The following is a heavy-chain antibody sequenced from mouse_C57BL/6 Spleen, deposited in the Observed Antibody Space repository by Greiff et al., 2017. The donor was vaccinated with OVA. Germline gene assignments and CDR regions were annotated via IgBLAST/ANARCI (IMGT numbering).Heavy chain of an antibody. J-gene: IGHJ3*01. CDR1: GYSITSGYD. V-gene: IGHV3-1*01. CDR2: ISYSGST. CDR3: ASRKNYDFFAY. Sequence: DVQLQESGPGMVKPSQSLSLTCTVTGYSITSGYDWHWIRHFPGNKLEWMGYISYSGSTNYNPSLKSRISITHDTSKNHFFLKLNSVTTEDTATYYCASRKNYDFFAYWGQGTLVTVSA. D-gene: IGHD2-4*01.